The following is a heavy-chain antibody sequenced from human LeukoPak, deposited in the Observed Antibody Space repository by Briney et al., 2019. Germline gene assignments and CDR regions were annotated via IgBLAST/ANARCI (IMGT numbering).Heavy chain of an antibody. CDR3: ARDPVGYCSGGSCYPPGYFDY. D-gene: IGHD2-15*01. Sequence: SETLSLTCTVSGGSISSYYWSWIRQPPGKGLEGIGYIDYSGSTNYNPSLKSRVTISVDTSKNQFSLKLSSVTAADTAVYYCARDPVGYCSGGSCYPPGYFDYWGQGTLVTVSS. J-gene: IGHJ4*02. CDR1: GGSISSYY. V-gene: IGHV4-59*01. CDR2: IDYSGST.